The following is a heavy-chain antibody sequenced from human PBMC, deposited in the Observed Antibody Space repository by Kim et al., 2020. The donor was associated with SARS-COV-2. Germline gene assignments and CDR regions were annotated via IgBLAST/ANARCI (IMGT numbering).Heavy chain of an antibody. D-gene: IGHD3-9*01. Sequence: SETLSLTCTVSGVSINSSTSSWGWIRQPPGKGLDWIGNIYSTGDTYYNPSLKSRVTISVDTSKNQFSLKLTSVTAADTAVYYCARALGRYDILTGYRFPYGMDVWGQGTTVTVSS. CDR3: ARALGRYDILTGYRFPYGMDV. CDR2: IYSTGDT. V-gene: IGHV4-39*07. J-gene: IGHJ6*02. CDR1: GVSINSSTSS.